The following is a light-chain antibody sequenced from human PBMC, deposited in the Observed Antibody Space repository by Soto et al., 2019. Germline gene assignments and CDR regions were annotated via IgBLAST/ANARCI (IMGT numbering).Light chain of an antibody. CDR1: QSVSSSY. CDR3: QQYGSSRLT. CDR2: GAS. J-gene: IGKJ3*01. Sequence: EIVLTQSPGTLSSSPGERATLSCRASQSVSSSYLAWYQQKPGQAPRLLIYGASSRATGIPDRFSGSGSGTDFTLTISRLEPEDFAVYYCQQYGSSRLTFGPGTKVDIK. V-gene: IGKV3-20*01.